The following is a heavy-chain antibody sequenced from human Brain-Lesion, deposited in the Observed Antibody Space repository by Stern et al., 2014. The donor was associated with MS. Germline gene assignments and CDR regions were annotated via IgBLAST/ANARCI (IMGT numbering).Heavy chain of an antibody. Sequence: QLQLQESGPGLVRPSQTLSLTCTVSGGSITSGRYSWTWIRQTAGKGLEWLGAIYTSGGTNYNPSFESRVTISMDTSSNHFSLQLSSVTVADTAVYFCARAYYAVAGTPFDYWGQGTLVAV. V-gene: IGHV4-61*02. D-gene: IGHD3-10*01. J-gene: IGHJ4*02. CDR2: IYTSGGT. CDR1: GGSITSGRYS. CDR3: ARAYYAVAGTPFDY.